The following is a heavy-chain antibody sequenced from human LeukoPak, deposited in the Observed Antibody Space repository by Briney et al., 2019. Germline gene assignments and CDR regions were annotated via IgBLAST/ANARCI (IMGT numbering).Heavy chain of an antibody. CDR2: IYYSGST. CDR1: GGSISSYY. D-gene: IGHD4-17*01. J-gene: IGHJ4*02. CDR3: ARERGDFVIDY. V-gene: IGHV4-59*01. Sequence: SETLSLTCTVSGGSISSYYWSWIQQPAGKGLEWIGYIYYSGSTNYNPSLKSRLTISIDTSKNQFSLKLSSVTAADTAVYYCARERGDFVIDYWGQGTLVTVSS.